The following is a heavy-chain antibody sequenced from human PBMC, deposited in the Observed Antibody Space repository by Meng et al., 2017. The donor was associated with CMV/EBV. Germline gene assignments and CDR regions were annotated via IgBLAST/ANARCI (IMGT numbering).Heavy chain of an antibody. D-gene: IGHD3-10*01. CDR3: ARPYLFRAAGEFDAFYI. CDR1: GYSISSGYY. J-gene: IGHJ3*02. V-gene: IGHV4-38-2*02. CDR2: IYHSGST. Sequence: GSLRLSCTVSGYSISSGYYWGWIRQPPGKGLEWIGSIYHSGSTYYNPSLKSRVTISVDTSKNQFSLKLSSVTAADTAVYYCARPYLFRAAGEFDAFYIWGQGTMVTVSS.